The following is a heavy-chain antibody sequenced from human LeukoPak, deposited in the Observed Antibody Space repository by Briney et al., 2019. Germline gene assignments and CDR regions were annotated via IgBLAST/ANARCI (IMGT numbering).Heavy chain of an antibody. Sequence: GGSLRLSCAASGFTFSSYAMHWVRQAPGRGLEWVAVISYDGSNKYYADSVKGRFTISRDNSKNTLYLQMNSLRAEDTAVCYCARPDSSSWKGFDYWGQGTLVTVSS. CDR1: GFTFSSYA. CDR3: ARPDSSSWKGFDY. V-gene: IGHV3-30*04. D-gene: IGHD6-13*01. CDR2: ISYDGSNK. J-gene: IGHJ4*02.